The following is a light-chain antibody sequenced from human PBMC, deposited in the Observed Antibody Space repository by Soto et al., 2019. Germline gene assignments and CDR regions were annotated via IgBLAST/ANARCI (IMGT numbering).Light chain of an antibody. CDR1: SSDVGGYNY. CDR3: SSYTRSNTGV. CDR2: DVS. Sequence: QSALTQPASVSGSPGQSITISCTGTSSDVGGYNYVSWYQQHPGKAPKLMIYDVSNRPSGVSNRFSGSKSGYTASLTISGLQTEDEADYYCSSYTRSNTGVFGGGTKVTVL. V-gene: IGLV2-14*03. J-gene: IGLJ3*02.